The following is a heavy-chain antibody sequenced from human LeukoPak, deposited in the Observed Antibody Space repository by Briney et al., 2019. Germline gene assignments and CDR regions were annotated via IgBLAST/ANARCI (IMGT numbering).Heavy chain of an antibody. Sequence: PGGSLRLSCAASGFTFSSYAMSWVRQAPGKGLEWVSAIGGSGGSTYYADSVKGRFTISRDNSKNTLYLQMNSLRAEDTAVYYCAKDASYYDSSGSYYFDYWGQGTLVTVSS. V-gene: IGHV3-23*01. J-gene: IGHJ4*02. CDR2: IGGSGGST. CDR3: AKDASYYDSSGSYYFDY. D-gene: IGHD3-22*01. CDR1: GFTFSSYA.